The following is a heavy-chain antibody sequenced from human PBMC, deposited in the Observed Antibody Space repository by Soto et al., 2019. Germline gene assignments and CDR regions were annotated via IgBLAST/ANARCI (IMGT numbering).Heavy chain of an antibody. J-gene: IGHJ6*02. CDR1: GGTVSSSA. D-gene: IGHD3-10*01. CDR2: IIPTFGTA. CDR3: ASPRLWFGELLTKYYFYYGLDV. Sequence: SVKVSCKASGGTVSSSAISWVRQAPGQGLEWMGNIIPTFGTADYARKVQGRVAFTADTSTSTAYMELSSLRSEDTAVYYCASPRLWFGELLTKYYFYYGLDVWGQGTTVTVSS. V-gene: IGHV1-69*06.